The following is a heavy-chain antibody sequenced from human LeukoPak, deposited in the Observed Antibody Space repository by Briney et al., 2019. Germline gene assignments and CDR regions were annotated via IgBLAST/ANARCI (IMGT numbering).Heavy chain of an antibody. V-gene: IGHV3-7*01. Sequence: PGGSLRLSCAASGFTFSSYWMSWVRQAPGKGLEWVANIKQDGSEKYYVDSVKGRFTISRDNAKNSLYLQMNSLRAEDTAVYYCASLDCSSTSCYRGAFDIWGQGTMVTVSS. CDR1: GFTFSSYW. CDR3: ASLDCSSTSCYRGAFDI. J-gene: IGHJ3*02. CDR2: IKQDGSEK. D-gene: IGHD2-2*01.